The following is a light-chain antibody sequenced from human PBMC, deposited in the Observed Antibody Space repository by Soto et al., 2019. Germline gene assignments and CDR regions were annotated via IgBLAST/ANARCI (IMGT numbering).Light chain of an antibody. CDR1: QSVLYSSTNKNY. CDR2: WAS. Sequence: DIVMTQSPDSLAMSLGERATINCKSSQSVLYSSTNKNYLAWYQQKPRQPPKLLIYWASTRESGVPDRFSGSGSGTDFTLTINSLQAEDVAVYYCQQYYGTPPYTFGQGTKLEIK. V-gene: IGKV4-1*01. J-gene: IGKJ2*01. CDR3: QQYYGTPPYT.